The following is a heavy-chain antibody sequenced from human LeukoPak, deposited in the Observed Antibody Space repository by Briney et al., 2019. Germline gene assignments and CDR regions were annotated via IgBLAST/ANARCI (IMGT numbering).Heavy chain of an antibody. D-gene: IGHD2-2*01. Sequence: GESLRISCKGSGYSFTNYWISWVRQMPGKGLEWMGRIDPNDSYASYSPSFQGHVTISADRPISTVYLQWSSLKASDTAIYYCARQVDCSTTSCYPPEFDFWGQGTLVTVSS. CDR3: ARQVDCSTTSCYPPEFDF. J-gene: IGHJ4*02. CDR1: GYSFTNYW. V-gene: IGHV5-10-1*01. CDR2: IDPNDSYA.